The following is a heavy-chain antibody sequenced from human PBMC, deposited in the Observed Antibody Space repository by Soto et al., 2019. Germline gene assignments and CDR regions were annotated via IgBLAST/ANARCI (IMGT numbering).Heavy chain of an antibody. CDR3: ARDWSGSYAPRYYYGMDV. CDR1: GGSISSYY. V-gene: IGHV4-59*01. CDR2: IYYSGST. Sequence: SETLSLTCTVSGGSISSYYWSWIRQPPGKGLEWIRYIYYSGSTNYNPSLKSRVTISVDTSKNQFSLKLSSVTAADTAVYYCARDWSGSYAPRYYYGMDVWGQGTTVTVS. D-gene: IGHD1-26*01. J-gene: IGHJ6*02.